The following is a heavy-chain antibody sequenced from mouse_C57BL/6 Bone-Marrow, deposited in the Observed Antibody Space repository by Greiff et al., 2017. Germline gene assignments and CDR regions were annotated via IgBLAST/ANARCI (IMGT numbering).Heavy chain of an antibody. J-gene: IGHJ2*01. CDR2: IDPSDSYT. D-gene: IGHD1-1*02. CDR1: GYTFTSYW. CDR3: ARWWNY. V-gene: IGHV1-50*01. Sequence: QVQLKQPGAELVKPGASVKLSCKASGYTFTSYWMEWVNQRPGKGLAWIGEIDPSDSYTNYNQKFKGKATLTVDTASSTAYMQLSSLTSEDSAVYYCARWWNYWGQGTTRTVSS.